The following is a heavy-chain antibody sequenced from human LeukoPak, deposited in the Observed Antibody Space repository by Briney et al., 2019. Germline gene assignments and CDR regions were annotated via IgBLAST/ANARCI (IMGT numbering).Heavy chain of an antibody. CDR1: GYTFTGYY. CDR2: INPKSGGT. Sequence: ASVKVSCKASGYTFTGYYMHWVRQAPGQGLEWMGWINPKSGGTKYAQKFQGRVTMTRDTSISTAYMELSRLRSDDTAVYYCARDGGLRLAAAGTNGYWGQGTLVTVSS. J-gene: IGHJ4*02. V-gene: IGHV1-2*02. CDR3: ARDGGLRLAAAGTNGY. D-gene: IGHD6-13*01.